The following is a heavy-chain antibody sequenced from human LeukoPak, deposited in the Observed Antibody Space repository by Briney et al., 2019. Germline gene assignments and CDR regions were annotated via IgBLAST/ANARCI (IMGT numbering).Heavy chain of an antibody. Sequence: GGSLRLSCAASGFTFSDQYMDWVRQAPGKGLEWVGRSTNKAHSYATEYAASVKGRFTISRDDSKNSLDLQMNSLKTEDTAVYYCTRDSLGAQGGYWGQGALVTVSP. J-gene: IGHJ4*02. CDR3: TRDSLGAQGGY. V-gene: IGHV3-72*01. CDR2: STNKAHSYAT. CDR1: GFTFSDQY. D-gene: IGHD1-26*01.